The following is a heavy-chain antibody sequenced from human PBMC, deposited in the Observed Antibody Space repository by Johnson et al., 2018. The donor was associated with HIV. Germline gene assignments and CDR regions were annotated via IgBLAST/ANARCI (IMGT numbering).Heavy chain of an antibody. CDR2: ISYDGSNK. Sequence: VQLVESGGGVVQPGRSLRLSCAASGFTFSSYGMHWVRQAPGKGLEWVAVISYDGSNKYYIDSVKGRFTVSRDNSKNTLYLQMNSLRAEDTAVYYCARETGDPVVPAARDAFDIWGQGTMVTVSS. V-gene: IGHV3-30*03. J-gene: IGHJ3*02. CDR3: ARETGDPVVPAARDAFDI. D-gene: IGHD2-2*01. CDR1: GFTFSSYG.